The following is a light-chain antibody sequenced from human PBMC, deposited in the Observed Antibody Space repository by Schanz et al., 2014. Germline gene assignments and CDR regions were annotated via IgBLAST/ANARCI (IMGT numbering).Light chain of an antibody. CDR2: AAT. CDR1: QGIGDA. V-gene: IGKV1-6*01. CDR3: LQDYTCSST. J-gene: IGKJ1*01. Sequence: AIQMTQSPSSLSASVGDRVNITCRASQGIGDALGWYQQKPGQAPNLLIYAATHLRSGVPSRFSGSGSGTVFTRRISSLQHEAFATYCWLQDYTCSSTFAQETMV.